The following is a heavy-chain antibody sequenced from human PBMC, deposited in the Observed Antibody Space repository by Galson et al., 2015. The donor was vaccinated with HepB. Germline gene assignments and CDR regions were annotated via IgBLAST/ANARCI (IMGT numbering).Heavy chain of an antibody. D-gene: IGHD4-17*01. J-gene: IGHJ4*02. Sequence: SLRLSCAASGFTFSTYSMNWVRQAPGKGLEWVSSISSTSSFLYYADSLKGRFTISRDNAKNSLYLQMNSLRAEDTAVYYCASPGLTTGGYNFHHWGQGTLVTVSS. CDR1: GFTFSTYS. V-gene: IGHV3-21*01. CDR3: ASPGLTTGGYNFHH. CDR2: ISSTSSFL.